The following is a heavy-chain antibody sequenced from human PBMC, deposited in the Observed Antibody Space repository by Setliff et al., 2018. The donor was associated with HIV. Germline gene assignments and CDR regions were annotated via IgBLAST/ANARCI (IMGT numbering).Heavy chain of an antibody. CDR2: IKQDGSDK. J-gene: IGHJ4*02. V-gene: IGHV3-7*01. CDR1: GFAFSGHQ. Sequence: GGSLRLSCAASGFAFSGHQMSWVRQAPGKGLEWVAKIKQDGSDKYYVDSVKGRFTISRDNAKNSLYLQMTSLRAEDTAMYYCAKYPEYGNPHRYFDSWGQGTLVTVSS. D-gene: IGHD3-10*01. CDR3: AKYPEYGNPHRYFDS.